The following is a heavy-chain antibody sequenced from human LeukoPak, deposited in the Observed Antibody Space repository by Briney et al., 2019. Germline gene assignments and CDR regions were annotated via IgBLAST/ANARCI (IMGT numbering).Heavy chain of an antibody. Sequence: PGGSLRLSCAASGFTFSSYSMIWVRQAPGKGLEWVANIKQDGSEKYYVDSVKGRFTISRDNAKNSLYLQMNSLRAEDTAVYYCARGSVGYSKNWGQGTLVTVSS. J-gene: IGHJ4*02. V-gene: IGHV3-7*01. CDR2: IKQDGSEK. CDR3: ARGSVGYSKN. D-gene: IGHD1-26*01. CDR1: GFTFSSYS.